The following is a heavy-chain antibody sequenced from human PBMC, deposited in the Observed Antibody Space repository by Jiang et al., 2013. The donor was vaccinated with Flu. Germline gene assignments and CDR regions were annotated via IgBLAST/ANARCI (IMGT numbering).Heavy chain of an antibody. CDR1: GYTFTNNA. CDR3: ARDRRASGDFDY. J-gene: IGHJ4*02. Sequence: SGAEVKKPGASVKVSCKASGYTFTNNAIHWVRQAPGQRLEWMGWINPGNGDTQYLQKFQGRVTITRDTSARIAFMGLNSLTSEDTAVYYCARDRRASGDFDYWGQGTLVTVSS. CDR2: INPGNGDT. V-gene: IGHV1-3*01. D-gene: IGHD3-10*01.